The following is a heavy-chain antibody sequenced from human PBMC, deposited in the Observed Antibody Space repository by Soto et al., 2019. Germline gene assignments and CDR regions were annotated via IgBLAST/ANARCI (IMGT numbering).Heavy chain of an antibody. CDR2: INHSGST. Sequence: LSLTCAVYGWSFSGYYWILIRQPPGKGLEWIGEINHSGSTNYNPSLKSRVTISVDTSKNQFSLKLSSVTAADTAVYYCARVTGRYYYGMDVWGQGTTVTVSS. CDR1: GWSFSGYY. J-gene: IGHJ6*02. CDR3: ARVTGRYYYGMDV. V-gene: IGHV4-34*01.